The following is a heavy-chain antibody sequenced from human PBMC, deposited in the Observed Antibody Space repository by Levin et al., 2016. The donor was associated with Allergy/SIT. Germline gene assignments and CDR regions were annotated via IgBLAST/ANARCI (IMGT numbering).Heavy chain of an antibody. CDR3: ARDFSILTERYGMDV. CDR1: GFTFSSYA. Sequence: GESLKISCAASGFTFSSYAMSWVRQAPGKGLEWVSAISGSGGSTYYADSVKGRFTISRDNSKNTLYLQMNSLRAEDTAVYYCARDFSILTERYGMDVWGQGTTVTVSS. J-gene: IGHJ6*02. D-gene: IGHD3-9*01. V-gene: IGHV3-23*01. CDR2: ISGSGGST.